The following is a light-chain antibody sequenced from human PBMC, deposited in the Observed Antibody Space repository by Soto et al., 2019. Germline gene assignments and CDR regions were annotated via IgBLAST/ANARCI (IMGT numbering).Light chain of an antibody. J-gene: IGKJ4*01. Sequence: DIQMTQSPSTLSGSVGDRVTITCRASQTISSWVAWYQQKPGKAPKLLIYKASTLQSGVPSTFSGSGSGTDFTLTISSLQPDDFATYYCQHYYGYPYTFGQGTKVEI. V-gene: IGKV1-5*03. CDR1: QTISSW. CDR2: KAS. CDR3: QHYYGYPYT.